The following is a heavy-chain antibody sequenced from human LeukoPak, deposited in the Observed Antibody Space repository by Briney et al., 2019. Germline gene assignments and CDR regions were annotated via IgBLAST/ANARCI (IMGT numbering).Heavy chain of an antibody. J-gene: IGHJ5*02. Sequence: GGSLRLSCVASGFTFSSYAMSWVRQAPGKGLEWVSAISGSGGSTYYADSVKGRFTISRDNSKNTLYLQMNSLRAEGTAVYYCAKDLFGRKQWLVLLFDPWGQGTLVTVSS. CDR1: GFTFSSYA. CDR3: AKDLFGRKQWLVLLFDP. CDR2: ISGSGGST. D-gene: IGHD6-19*01. V-gene: IGHV3-23*01.